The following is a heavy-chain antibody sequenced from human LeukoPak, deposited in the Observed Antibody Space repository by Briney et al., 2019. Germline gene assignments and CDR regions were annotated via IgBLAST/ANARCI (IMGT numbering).Heavy chain of an antibody. V-gene: IGHV3-23*01. D-gene: IGHD2-2*03. J-gene: IGHJ5*02. Sequence: GGSLRLSCAAYGSTFSSYAMSWVRQAPGKGLEWVSAISGSGGGTYYADSVKGRFTISRDNSKNTLYLQMNSLRAEDTAVYYCAKDGFKEGLNWFDPWGQGTLVTVSS. CDR3: AKDGFKEGLNWFDP. CDR1: GSTFSSYA. CDR2: ISGSGGGT.